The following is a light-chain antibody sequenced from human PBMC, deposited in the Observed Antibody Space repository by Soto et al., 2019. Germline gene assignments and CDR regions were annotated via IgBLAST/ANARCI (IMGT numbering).Light chain of an antibody. V-gene: IGKV3-20*01. CDR1: QSVRSSF. CDR3: QQYGSSPWT. Sequence: EIVLTQSPGTLSLSPGERATLSCRASQSVRSSFFAWYQQKPGQAPRLLIYGASSRATGIPARFSGSGSGTDFTLTISRLEPEDFALYYCQQYGSSPWTFGQGTRVEIK. J-gene: IGKJ1*01. CDR2: GAS.